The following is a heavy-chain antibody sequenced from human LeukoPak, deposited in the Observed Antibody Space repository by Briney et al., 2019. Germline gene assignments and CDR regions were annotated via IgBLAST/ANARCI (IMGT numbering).Heavy chain of an antibody. D-gene: IGHD5-18*01. CDR1: GFTVSSNY. CDR2: IYSGGST. J-gene: IGHJ4*02. V-gene: IGHV3-66*01. CDR3: AKDTAMVKFQASIDY. Sequence: GGSLRLSCAASGFTVSSNYMSWVRQAPGKGLEWVSVIYSGGSTYYADSVKGRFAISRDNTKNTLYLQMNSLKAEDTAVYYCAKDTAMVKFQASIDYWGQGTLVTVSS.